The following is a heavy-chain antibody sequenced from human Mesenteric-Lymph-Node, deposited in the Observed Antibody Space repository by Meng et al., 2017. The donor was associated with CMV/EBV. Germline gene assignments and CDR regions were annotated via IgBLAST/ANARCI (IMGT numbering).Heavy chain of an antibody. CDR1: GYTFTSYD. CDR3: APSHSSSWYLEY. D-gene: IGHD6-13*01. Sequence: ASVKVSCKASGYTFTSYDINWVRQATGQGLEWMGWMNPNSGNTGYAQKFQGRVTMTRNTSISTAYMELSRLRSDDTAVYYCAPSHSSSWYLEYWGQGTLVTVSS. CDR2: MNPNSGNT. J-gene: IGHJ4*02. V-gene: IGHV1-8*01.